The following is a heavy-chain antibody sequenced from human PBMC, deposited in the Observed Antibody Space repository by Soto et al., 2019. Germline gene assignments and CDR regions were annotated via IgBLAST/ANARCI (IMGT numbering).Heavy chain of an antibody. J-gene: IGHJ6*02. CDR3: ARAYYYDSSGYYRTAPYYYYGMDV. D-gene: IGHD3-22*01. V-gene: IGHV4-59*01. CDR1: GGSISSYY. CDR2: IYYSGST. Sequence: SETLSLTCTVSGGSISSYYWSWIRQPPGKGLEWIGYIYYSGSTNYNPSLKSRVTISVDTSKNQFSLKLSSVTAADTAVYYCARAYYYDSSGYYRTAPYYYYGMDVWGQGTTVTVSS.